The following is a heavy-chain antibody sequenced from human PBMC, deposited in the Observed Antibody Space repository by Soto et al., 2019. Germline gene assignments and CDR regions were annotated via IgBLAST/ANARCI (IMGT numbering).Heavy chain of an antibody. V-gene: IGHV3-66*04. J-gene: IGHJ4*02. CDR2: IYSGGST. D-gene: IGHD5-18*01. CDR1: GVTVSSNY. Sequence: EVQLVESGGGLVQPGGSLRLSCAASGVTVSSNYMSWVRQAPGKGMEWVSVIYSGGSTYYADSVKGRFTISRDNSKNTLYLQMNGLRAEDTAVYYCARHGYNYGGGYFDYWGQGTLVTVSS. CDR3: ARHGYNYGGGYFDY.